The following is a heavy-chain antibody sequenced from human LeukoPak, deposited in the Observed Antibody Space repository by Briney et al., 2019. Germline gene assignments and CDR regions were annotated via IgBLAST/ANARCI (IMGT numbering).Heavy chain of an antibody. CDR3: AKDRLGVLGGNWFDP. V-gene: IGHV3-23*01. J-gene: IGHJ5*02. Sequence: GGSLRLSCAASGFTFSSYAMSWVRQAPGKGLEWVSAISGSGGSTYYADSVKGRFTISRDNSKNTLYLQMNSLRVKDTAVYYCAKDRLGVLGGNWFDPWGQGTLVTVSS. D-gene: IGHD3-16*01. CDR1: GFTFSSYA. CDR2: ISGSGGST.